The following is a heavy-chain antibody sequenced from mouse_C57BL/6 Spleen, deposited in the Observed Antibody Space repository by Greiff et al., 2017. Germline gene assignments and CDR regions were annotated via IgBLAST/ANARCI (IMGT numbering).Heavy chain of an antibody. CDR1: GYTFTDYN. CDR3: ARSGTTVGAHWYFYV. CDR2: INPNNGGT. J-gene: IGHJ1*03. V-gene: IGHV1-18*01. Sequence: EVQLQQSGPELVKPGASVKIPCKASGYTFTDYNMDWVKQSHGKSLEWIGDINPNNGGTIYNQKFKGKATLTVDKSSSTSYMELRSLTSEDTAVYYCARSGTTVGAHWYFYVGGTGTTVTVSS. D-gene: IGHD1-1*01.